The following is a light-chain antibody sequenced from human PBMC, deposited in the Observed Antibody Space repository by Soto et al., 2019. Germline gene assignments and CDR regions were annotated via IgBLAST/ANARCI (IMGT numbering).Light chain of an antibody. V-gene: IGKV1-12*02. CDR2: AAS. J-gene: IGKJ1*01. CDR3: QQASSLPWT. Sequence: DIQMTQSPSSVSAYVGDRVTITCRATQGISSWLAWYQQKPGKAPKLLIYAASSLQTGVPSRFSGSVSGTEFTLPISSLQPEDFATYYCQQASSLPWTFGQGTKVEIK. CDR1: QGISSW.